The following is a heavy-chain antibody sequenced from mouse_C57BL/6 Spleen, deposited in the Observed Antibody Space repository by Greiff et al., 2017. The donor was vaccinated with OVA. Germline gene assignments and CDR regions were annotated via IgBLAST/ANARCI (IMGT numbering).Heavy chain of an antibody. V-gene: IGHV1-69*01. J-gene: IGHJ3*01. D-gene: IGHD2-5*01. Sequence: QVQLQQPGAELVMPGASVKLSCKASGYTFTSYWMHWVKQRPGQGLEWIGEIDPSDSYTNYNQKFKGKSTLTVDKSSSTAYMQLSSLTSEDSAVYYCARGIDYSSGAYWGQGTLVTVSA. CDR1: GYTFTSYW. CDR3: ARGIDYSSGAY. CDR2: IDPSDSYT.